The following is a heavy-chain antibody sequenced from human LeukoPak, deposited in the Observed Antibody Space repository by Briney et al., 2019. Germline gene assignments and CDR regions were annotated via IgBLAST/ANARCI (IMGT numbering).Heavy chain of an antibody. J-gene: IGHJ6*02. Sequence: GGSLRLSCAASGFTFSSYAMHWVRQAPGKGLEWVAVISYDGSNKYYADSVKGRFTISRDNSKNTLYLQMNSLRSEDTAVYYCARDCAGYYDFWSPGMDVWGQGTTVTVSS. V-gene: IGHV3-30-3*01. CDR2: ISYDGSNK. CDR3: ARDCAGYYDFWSPGMDV. D-gene: IGHD3-3*01. CDR1: GFTFSSYA.